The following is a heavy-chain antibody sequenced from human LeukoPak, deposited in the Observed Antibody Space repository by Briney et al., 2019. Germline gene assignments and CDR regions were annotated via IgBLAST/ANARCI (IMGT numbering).Heavy chain of an antibody. CDR3: ARRLWSGVPGAFDI. CDR2: FYFSGSY. CDR1: GGSISSSY. J-gene: IGHJ3*02. V-gene: IGHV4-59*01. Sequence: PSETLSLTCNVSGGSISSSYWSWIRQPPGKGLEWIGYFYFSGSYNYNPSLRSRVTISVDTSKDQFSLNLNSLNAADTAVYYCARRLWSGVPGAFDIWGQGTMVIVSS. D-gene: IGHD3-10*01.